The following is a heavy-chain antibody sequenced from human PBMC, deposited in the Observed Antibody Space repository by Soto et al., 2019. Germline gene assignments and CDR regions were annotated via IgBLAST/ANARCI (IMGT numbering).Heavy chain of an antibody. CDR3: ARAWYYYDRSGFYHAFDI. Sequence: QVQLQESGPGLVKPSETLSLTCTVSGGSISRLYWSWIRQPPGEGLEWIGYIFHSGSTNFNPSLKSRVTISIDTSKNQFSLKLTSVTAADTAVYYCARAWYYYDRSGFYHAFDIWGQGTMVTVSS. D-gene: IGHD3-22*01. V-gene: IGHV4-59*11. CDR2: IFHSGST. J-gene: IGHJ3*02. CDR1: GGSISRLY.